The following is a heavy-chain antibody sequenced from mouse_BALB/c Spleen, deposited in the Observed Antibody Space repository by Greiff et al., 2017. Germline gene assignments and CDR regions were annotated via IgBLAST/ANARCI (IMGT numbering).Heavy chain of an antibody. D-gene: IGHD2-4*01. J-gene: IGHJ4*01. CDR1: GFTFSSYA. V-gene: IGHV5-9-3*01. CDR2: ISSGGSYT. Sequence: EVQGVESGGGLVKPGGSLKLSCAASGFTFSSYAMSWVRQTPEKSLEWVATISSGGSYTYYPDSVKGRFTISRDNAKNTLYLQMSSLRSEDTAMYYCERRSYDYDGYYYAMDYWGQGTSVTVSA. CDR3: ERRSYDYDGYYYAMDY.